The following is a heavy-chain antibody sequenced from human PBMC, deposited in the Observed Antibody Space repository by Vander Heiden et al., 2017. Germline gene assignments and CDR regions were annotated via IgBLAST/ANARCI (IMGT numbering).Heavy chain of an antibody. Sequence: QVHLVESGGGVVQPGRSLRPSCAASGFSFPTYGMHWVRQAPGKGLEWVAVISMDGTNKYYADSVKGRFIISRDNSMHTLDLQMNSLRVEDTAVYYCAKASSGFDIWGQGTLVTVSS. CDR2: ISMDGTNK. D-gene: IGHD6-25*01. V-gene: IGHV3-30*18. CDR1: GFSFPTYG. J-gene: IGHJ4*02. CDR3: AKASSGFDI.